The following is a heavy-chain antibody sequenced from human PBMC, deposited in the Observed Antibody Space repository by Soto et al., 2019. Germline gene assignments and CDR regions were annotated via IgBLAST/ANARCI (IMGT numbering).Heavy chain of an antibody. V-gene: IGHV4-59*05. CDR3: ARRSGSYPNWFDP. Sequence: PSETLSLTCTVSGGSISSYYWSWIRQPPGKGLEWIGSIYYSGSTYYNPSLKSRVTISVDTSKNQFSLKLSSVTAADMVLFYCARRSGSYPNWFDPWGQGTLVTVSS. CDR2: IYYSGST. CDR1: GGSISSYY. J-gene: IGHJ5*02. D-gene: IGHD3-10*01.